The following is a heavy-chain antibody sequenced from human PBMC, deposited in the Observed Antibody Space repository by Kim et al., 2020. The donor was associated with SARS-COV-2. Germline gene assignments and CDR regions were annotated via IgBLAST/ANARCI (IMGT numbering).Heavy chain of an antibody. CDR1: GGTFSSYA. D-gene: IGHD2-21*01. CDR3: AATIVVDRWFDP. V-gene: IGHV1-69*04. Sequence: SVKVSCKASGGTFSSYAISWVRQAPGQGLEWMGRIIPILGIANYAQKFQGRVTITADKSTSTAYMELSSLRSEDTAVYYCAATIVVDRWFDPWGQGTLVTVSS. CDR2: IIPILGIA. J-gene: IGHJ5*02.